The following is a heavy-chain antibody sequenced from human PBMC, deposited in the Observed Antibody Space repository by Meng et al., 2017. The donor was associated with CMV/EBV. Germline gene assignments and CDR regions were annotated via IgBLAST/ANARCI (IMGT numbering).Heavy chain of an antibody. J-gene: IGHJ4*02. CDR2: ISASGYYT. CDR3: AKAPTRRYYFDS. D-gene: IGHD5-24*01. V-gene: IGHV3-23*01. CDR1: EFIITDYA. Sequence: CAASEFIITDYAVNWVRHAPGKGLEWVSVISASGYYTFYAESVKGRFTIGRDISKNTVYLQTNSLRAEDTAVYFCAKAPTRRYYFDSWGQGSLVTVSS.